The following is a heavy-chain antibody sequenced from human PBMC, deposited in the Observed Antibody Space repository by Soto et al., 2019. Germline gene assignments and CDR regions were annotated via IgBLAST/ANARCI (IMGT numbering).Heavy chain of an antibody. CDR2: IYTSGST. CDR3: ARGSIAAAGYYYYGMDV. J-gene: IGHJ6*02. CDR1: GGSISRYY. D-gene: IGHD6-13*01. Sequence: QVQLQEAGPGLVKPSETLSLTFTVSGGSISRYYWSWIRQPAGTGLEWIGRIYTSGSTNYNPSLKSRVTMAVDTYQDQCCLKLSYGTAADTAVYYCARGSIAAAGYYYYGMDVWGRGTTVTVSS. V-gene: IGHV4-4*07.